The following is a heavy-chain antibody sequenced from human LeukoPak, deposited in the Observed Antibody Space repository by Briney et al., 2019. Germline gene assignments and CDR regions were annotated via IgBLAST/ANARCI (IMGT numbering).Heavy chain of an antibody. V-gene: IGHV3-53*01. CDR1: GFIVSSNY. J-gene: IGHJ4*02. Sequence: GGSLRLSCAASGFIVSSNYMSWVRQAPGKGLEWVSVIYSGGSTYYADSVKGRFTISRDTSKNTLYLQMNSLRAEDTAVYYCAKGPHVLRYFDWPPTGYWGQGTLVTVSS. D-gene: IGHD3-9*01. CDR3: AKGPHVLRYFDWPPTGY. CDR2: IYSGGST.